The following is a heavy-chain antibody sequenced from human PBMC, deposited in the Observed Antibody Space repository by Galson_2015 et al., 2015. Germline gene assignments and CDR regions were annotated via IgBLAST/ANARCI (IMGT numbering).Heavy chain of an antibody. CDR1: GYTFTRHA. CDR2: INGGDGNT. V-gene: IGHV1-3*01. D-gene: IGHD3-16*01. J-gene: IGHJ4*02. Sequence: SVKVCCKASGYTFTRHAINWVRQAPGQRLEWMGWINGGDGNTKSSQNFQGRVTINRDTSASTAYMDLSSLRPEDTAVYYCACHPWGNWHFEYWGQGTLVTVSS. CDR3: ACHPWGNWHFEY.